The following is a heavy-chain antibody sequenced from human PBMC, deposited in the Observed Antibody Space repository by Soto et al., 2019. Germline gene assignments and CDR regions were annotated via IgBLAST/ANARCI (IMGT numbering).Heavy chain of an antibody. CDR2: ISGSGGST. CDR3: AKTLSSRGWFDP. D-gene: IGHD1-26*01. Sequence: GSLRLSCAASGFTFSSYAMSWVRQAPGKGLEWVSAISGSGGSTYYADSVKGRFTISRDNSKNTLYLQMNSLRAEDTAVYYCAKTLSSRGWFDPWGQGTLVTVSS. V-gene: IGHV3-23*01. J-gene: IGHJ5*02. CDR1: GFTFSSYA.